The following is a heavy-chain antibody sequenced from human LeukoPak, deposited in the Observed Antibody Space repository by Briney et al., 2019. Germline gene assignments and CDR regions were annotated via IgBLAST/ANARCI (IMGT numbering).Heavy chain of an antibody. D-gene: IGHD6-13*01. V-gene: IGHV3-21*01. CDR2: IVGSSST. CDR3: ARIGAGSSRDY. Sequence: GGSLRLSCAASGFTFSNFAMTWVRQAPGKGLEWVSSIVGSSSTYYADSLKGRFTISRDNAKSSPYLQMNSLRAEDTAVYYCARIGAGSSRDYWGQGTLVTVSS. CDR1: GFTFSNFA. J-gene: IGHJ4*02.